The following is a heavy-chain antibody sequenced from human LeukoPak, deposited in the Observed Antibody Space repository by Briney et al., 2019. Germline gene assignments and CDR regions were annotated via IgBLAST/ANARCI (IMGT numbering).Heavy chain of an antibody. Sequence: PGGSLRLSCAASGFTFSDYSMSWVRQAPGKGLEWISVITSSGGTPYYADSVRGRFTVSRDTSKSSLYLYLNSLRAEDTALYYCAIQKTMIAWVRYFDYWGQGSQVTVSS. CDR2: ITSSGGTP. V-gene: IGHV3-11*01. D-gene: IGHD3-22*01. J-gene: IGHJ4*02. CDR3: AIQKTMIAWVRYFDY. CDR1: GFTFSDYS.